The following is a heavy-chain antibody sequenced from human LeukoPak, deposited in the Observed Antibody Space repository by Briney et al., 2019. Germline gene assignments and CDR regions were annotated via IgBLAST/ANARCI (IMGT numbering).Heavy chain of an antibody. V-gene: IGHV4-59*11. CDR2: FYFSGST. CDR1: GASIITHY. J-gene: IGHJ4*02. CDR3: ARGRPLWN. D-gene: IGHD3-3*01. Sequence: SETLSLTCTVSGASIITHYWSWIRQPPEKGPEWIGDFYFSGSTNYNPSLKSRATISGDTSKNQFSLNLRSVTAADTAVYYCARGRPLWNWGQGTLVTVSS.